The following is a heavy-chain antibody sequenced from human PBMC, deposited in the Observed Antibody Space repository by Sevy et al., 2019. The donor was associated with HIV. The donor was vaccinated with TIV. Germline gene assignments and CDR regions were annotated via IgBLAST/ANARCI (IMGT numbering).Heavy chain of an antibody. CDR2: ISYDGSNK. CDR1: GFTFSSYG. V-gene: IGHV3-30*18. D-gene: IGHD2-2*01. J-gene: IGHJ6*02. CDR3: AKGMVPAATTTYYYYYGMDV. Sequence: GGSLRLSCAASGFTFSSYGMHWVRQAPGKGLEWVAVISYDGSNKYYADSVKGRFTISRDNSKNTLYLQMNSLGAEDTAVYYCAKGMVPAATTTYYYYYGMDVWGQGTTVTVSS.